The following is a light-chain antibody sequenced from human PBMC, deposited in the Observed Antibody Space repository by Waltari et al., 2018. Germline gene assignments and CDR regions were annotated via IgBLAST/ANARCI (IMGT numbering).Light chain of an antibody. CDR1: SSDVGGYNS. Sequence: QSALTQPASVSGSPGQSITISCNGTSSDVGGYNSASWYQQHPGKAPKLMIYEVSNRPSGVSNRFSGSKSGNTASLTISGLQAEDEADYYCSSYTSSSTQVFGGGTKLTVL. CDR3: SSYTSSSTQV. CDR2: EVS. J-gene: IGLJ2*01. V-gene: IGLV2-14*01.